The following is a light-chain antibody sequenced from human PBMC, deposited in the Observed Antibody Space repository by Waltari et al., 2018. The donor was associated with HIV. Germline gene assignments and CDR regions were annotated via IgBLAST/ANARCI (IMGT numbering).Light chain of an antibody. Sequence: NFMLPQPHSVSESPGKTVTISCTRSRRSIANNYVQWYQQPPDSSPTTVIYEDNYRPSGVPARFSGSTDTSSNSASLTIAGLKTEDEADYYCQSYDSNNAVFGGGTKLTVL. V-gene: IGLV6-57*01. CDR1: RRSIANNY. CDR3: QSYDSNNAV. CDR2: EDN. J-gene: IGLJ3*02.